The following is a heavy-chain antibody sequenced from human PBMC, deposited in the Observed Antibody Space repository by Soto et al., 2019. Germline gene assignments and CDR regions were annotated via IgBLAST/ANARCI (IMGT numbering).Heavy chain of an antibody. CDR2: ISAYNGNT. CDR1: GYTFTSYG. D-gene: IGHD6-6*01. Sequence: ASVKVSCKASGYTFTSYGISWVRLAPGQGLEWMGWISAYNGNTNYAQKLQGRVTMNTDTSTSTAYMGLRSLRSDDTAVYYCARNGGKEQLVIYYVDYWGQGTLVSVYS. J-gene: IGHJ4*02. CDR3: ARNGGKEQLVIYYVDY. V-gene: IGHV1-18*01.